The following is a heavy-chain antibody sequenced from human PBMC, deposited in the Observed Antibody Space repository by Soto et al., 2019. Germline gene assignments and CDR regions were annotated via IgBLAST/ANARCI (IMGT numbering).Heavy chain of an antibody. CDR2: IKEDGSEK. J-gene: IGHJ6*03. CDR3: GRVRDFWSSSHNYFSYIEI. D-gene: IGHD3-3*01. V-gene: IGHV3-7*01. Sequence: EVQLMESGGGLVQPGGSLRLSCAASGFTFRSYRMSWVRQAPGKGLEWAANIKEDGSEKNYGGSVKGRFTISRDNAQNSLYIEMSSLRVEDTAVYYCGRVRDFWSSSHNYFSYIEIWVKGTTVTVSS. CDR1: GFTFRSYR.